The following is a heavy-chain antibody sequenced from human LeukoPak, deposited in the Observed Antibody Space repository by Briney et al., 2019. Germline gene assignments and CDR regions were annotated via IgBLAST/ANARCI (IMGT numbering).Heavy chain of an antibody. V-gene: IGHV4-39*01. Sequence: SETLSLTCTVSGGSVSSSSYYWGWIRQPPGKGLEWIGSMNYTGSTYYNPSLKSRVTISVDTSKNQFSLKLSSVTAADTAVYYCARHVGYYDTTGNFRDYWGQGTLVTVSS. CDR1: GGSVSSSSYY. J-gene: IGHJ4*02. CDR3: ARHVGYYDTTGNFRDY. CDR2: MNYTGST. D-gene: IGHD3-22*01.